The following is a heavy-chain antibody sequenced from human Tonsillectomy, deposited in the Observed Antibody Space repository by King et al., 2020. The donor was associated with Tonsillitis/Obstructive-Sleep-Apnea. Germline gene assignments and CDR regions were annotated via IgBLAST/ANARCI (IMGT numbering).Heavy chain of an antibody. J-gene: IGHJ4*02. D-gene: IGHD2-2*01. CDR2: ISWNSGSI. CDR3: AKDISHVDCSSTRCYHRRFDY. CDR1: GFIFDDYA. V-gene: IGHV3-9*01. Sequence: EVQLVESGGGLVQPGRSLRLSCAASGFIFDDYAMHWVRQVPGKGLEWVSGISWNSGSIGYADSVRGRFTISRDNAKNSLYLQMNSLRSEDTAFYYCAKDISHVDCSSTRCYHRRFDYWGLGTLVTVSS.